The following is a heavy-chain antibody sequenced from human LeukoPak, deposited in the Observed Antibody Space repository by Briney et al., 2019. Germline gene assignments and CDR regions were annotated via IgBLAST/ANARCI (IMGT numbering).Heavy chain of an antibody. V-gene: IGHV4-4*07. Sequence: SETLSLTCTVSGNSISNYYWSWIRQPAGKGLEWIGRIYTSGSTNYNPSPKSRVTTSVDTSKNQFSLKLSSVTAADTAVYYCARVSLVRGAPDYYFDYWGQGTLVTVSS. D-gene: IGHD3-10*01. J-gene: IGHJ4*02. CDR2: IYTSGST. CDR3: ARVSLVRGAPDYYFDY. CDR1: GNSISNYY.